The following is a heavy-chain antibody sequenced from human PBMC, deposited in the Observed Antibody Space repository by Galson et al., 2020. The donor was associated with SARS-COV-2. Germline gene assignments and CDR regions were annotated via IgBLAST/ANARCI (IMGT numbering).Heavy chain of an antibody. Sequence: HGESLKIPCKGSGYSFTSYWNSWVRQMPGKGLEWMARIDPSETNTNYGPSFQAHVTISADKSISTAYLQLSSLKATDTAMYYCARNLGLGLDYYMYGWGKGITFTVSS. CDR3: ARNLGLGLDYYMYG. V-gene: IGHV5-10-1*01. D-gene: IGHD7-27*01. CDR1: GYSFTSYW. CDR2: IDPSETNT. J-gene: IGHJ6*03.